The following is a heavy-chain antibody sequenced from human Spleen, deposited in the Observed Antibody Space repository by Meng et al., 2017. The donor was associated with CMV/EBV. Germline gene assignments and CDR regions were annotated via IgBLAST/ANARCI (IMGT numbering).Heavy chain of an antibody. J-gene: IGHJ6*02. D-gene: IGHD2-15*01. V-gene: IGHV3-30*04. Sequence: GGSLRLSCIGSGFTFGDHGMNWVRQAPGKGLEWVAIISYDGNNDSYADSVKGRFTISRDNSKNTLFLQMDSLRAEDSAVYYCARGDVDYSTPPRGMDVWGQGTTVTVSS. CDR3: ARGDVDYSTPPRGMDV. CDR2: ISYDGNND. CDR1: GFTFGDHG.